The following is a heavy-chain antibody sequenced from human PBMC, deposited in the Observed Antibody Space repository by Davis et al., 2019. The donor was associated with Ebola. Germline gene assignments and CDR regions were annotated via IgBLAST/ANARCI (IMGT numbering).Heavy chain of an antibody. CDR3: ARDLARYYYYGMDV. J-gene: IGHJ6*04. Sequence: MPSETLSLTCTVSGGSISSYYWSWIRQPPGKGLEWIGYISSSGSTNYNPSLKSRVTISVDTSKNQFSLKLSSVTAADTGVYYCARDLARYYYYGMDVWGEGTTVTVSS. V-gene: IGHV4-4*08. CDR1: GGSISSYY. CDR2: ISSSGST.